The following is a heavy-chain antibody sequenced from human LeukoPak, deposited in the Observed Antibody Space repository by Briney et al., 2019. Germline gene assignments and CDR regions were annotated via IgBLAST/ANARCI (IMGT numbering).Heavy chain of an antibody. D-gene: IGHD6-13*01. CDR3: AKGPWYSSGWYDY. CDR1: GFTFSSYG. CDR2: ISYDGSNK. J-gene: IGHJ4*02. Sequence: SGGSLRLSCAASGFTFSSYGMHWVRQAPGKGLEWVAFISYDGSNKNYADSVQGRFTVSRDNSKNTLYLQMNSLRAEDTAVYYCAKGPWYSSGWYDYWGQGTLVTVSS. V-gene: IGHV3-30*18.